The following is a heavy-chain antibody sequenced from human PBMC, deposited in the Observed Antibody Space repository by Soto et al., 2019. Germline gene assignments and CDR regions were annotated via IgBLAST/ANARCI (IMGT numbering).Heavy chain of an antibody. J-gene: IGHJ3*02. CDR2: IYNSGST. CDR1: GDSISRSY. D-gene: IGHD3-22*01. Sequence: SETLSLTCTVSGDSISRSYWSWIRQPPGKGLECIGYIYNSGSTIYNPSLKSRVTISVDTSKNQFSLKLSSVTAADTAVYYCARGLISGYYLYDAFDIWGQGTMVT. V-gene: IGHV4-59*01. CDR3: ARGLISGYYLYDAFDI.